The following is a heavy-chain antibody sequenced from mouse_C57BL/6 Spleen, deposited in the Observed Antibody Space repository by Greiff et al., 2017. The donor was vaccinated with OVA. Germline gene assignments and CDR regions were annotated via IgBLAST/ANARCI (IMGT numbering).Heavy chain of an antibody. CDR3: ARDEGGFPFAY. Sequence: EVKVVESEGGLVQPGSSMKLSCTASGFTFSDYYMAWVRQVPEKGLEWVANINYDGSSPYYLDSLKSRFIISRDNAKNILYLQMSSLKSEDTATYYCARDEGGFPFAYWGQGTLVTVSA. V-gene: IGHV5-16*01. J-gene: IGHJ3*01. CDR2: INYDGSSP. CDR1: GFTFSDYY.